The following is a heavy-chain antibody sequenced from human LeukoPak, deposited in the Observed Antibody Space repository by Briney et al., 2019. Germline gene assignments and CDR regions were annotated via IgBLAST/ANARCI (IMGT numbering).Heavy chain of an antibody. D-gene: IGHD6-19*01. CDR2: ISYDGSNK. CDR1: GFTFSSYG. Sequence: PGGSLRLSCAASGFTFSSYGMHWVRQAPGKGLGWVAVISYDGSNKYYADSVKGRFTISRDNSKNTLYLQMNSLRAGDTAVYYCAKDRSGWFFDYWGQGTLVTVSS. V-gene: IGHV3-30*18. CDR3: AKDRSGWFFDY. J-gene: IGHJ4*02.